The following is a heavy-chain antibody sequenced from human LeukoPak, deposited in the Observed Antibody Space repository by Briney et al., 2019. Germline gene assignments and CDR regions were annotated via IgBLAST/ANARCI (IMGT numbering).Heavy chain of an antibody. V-gene: IGHV4-39*01. CDR1: GGSISSSSYY. CDR3: ARGDLGYCSGGSCYLYYFDY. D-gene: IGHD2-15*01. J-gene: IGHJ4*02. Sequence: SETLSLTCTVSGGSISSSSYYWGWIRQPPGKGLEWIGSIYYSGSTYYNPSLKSRVTISVDTSKNQFSLKLSSVTAADTAVYYCARGDLGYCSGGSCYLYYFDYWGQGTLVTVSS. CDR2: IYYSGST.